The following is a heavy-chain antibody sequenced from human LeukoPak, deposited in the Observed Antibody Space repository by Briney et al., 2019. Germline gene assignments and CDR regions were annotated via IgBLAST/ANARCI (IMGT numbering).Heavy chain of an antibody. CDR3: ARGRTYYDILTGYYGDAFDI. V-gene: IGHV1-2*04. D-gene: IGHD3-9*01. CDR2: INPNSGGT. CDR1: GYTFTGYY. Sequence: ASVKVSCKASGYTFTGYYMHWVRQAPGQGLEWMGWINPNSGGTNYAQKFQGWVTMTRDTSISTAYMELSRLRSDDTAVYYCARGRTYYDILTGYYGDAFDIWGQGTMVTVSS. J-gene: IGHJ3*02.